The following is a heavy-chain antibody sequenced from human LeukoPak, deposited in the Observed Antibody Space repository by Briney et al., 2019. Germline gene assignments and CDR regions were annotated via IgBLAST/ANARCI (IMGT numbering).Heavy chain of an antibody. D-gene: IGHD6-19*01. CDR3: ARDGVWAGTPTVFDY. Sequence: PSETLSLTCTVSGGSISSYYWSWIRQPAGKGLEWIGRIYTSGSTNYNPSLKRRVTMSVDTSKNQSSLKLSSVTAADTAVYYCARDGVWAGTPTVFDYWGQGALVTVSS. CDR2: IYTSGST. V-gene: IGHV4-4*07. CDR1: GGSISSYY. J-gene: IGHJ4*02.